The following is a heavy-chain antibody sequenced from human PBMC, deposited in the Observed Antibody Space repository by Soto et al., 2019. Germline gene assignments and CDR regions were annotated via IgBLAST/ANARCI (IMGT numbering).Heavy chain of an antibody. V-gene: IGHV3-30*18. CDR1: GFTFSGYD. CDR2: ISYDGGNE. Sequence: PGGSLRLSCAGSGFTFSGYDIHWVRQAPGKGLEWVALISYDGGNEKYTESVKDRFTISRDDSHNVAYLQMSSLRTEDTAMYYCAKDRYSGTYPTDFDYWGQGSLVTVSS. D-gene: IGHD1-26*01. J-gene: IGHJ4*02. CDR3: AKDRYSGTYPTDFDY.